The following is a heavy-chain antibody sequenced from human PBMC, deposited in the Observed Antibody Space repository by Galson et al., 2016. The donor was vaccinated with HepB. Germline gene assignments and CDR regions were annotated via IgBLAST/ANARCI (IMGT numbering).Heavy chain of an antibody. D-gene: IGHD3-10*01. CDR2: INTYTGNT. V-gene: IGHV1-18*01. CDR3: ARDRAYGGLMFDS. J-gene: IGHJ4*02. Sequence: SVKVSCKASGYTFTSYGISWVRQAPGQGLEWMGRINTYTGNTNYPQKFQGRVTMTTDTSTSTAYMDLRSLRPDDTAVYYCARDRAYGGLMFDSWGQGTLVTVSS. CDR1: GYTFTSYG.